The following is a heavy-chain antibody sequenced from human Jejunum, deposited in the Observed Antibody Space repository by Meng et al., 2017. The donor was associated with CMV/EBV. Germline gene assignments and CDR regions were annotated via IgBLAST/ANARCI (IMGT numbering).Heavy chain of an antibody. D-gene: IGHD5-12*01. J-gene: IGHJ5*01. CDR3: VREPMDIVSRFDY. CDR1: GFTFSSHA. V-gene: IGHV3-30*04. CDR2: VSNDGSNE. Sequence: ASGFTFSSHAMHWVRQAPGKGLDWLAVVSNDGSNEYYTDSVEGRFTIFRDNSKNTLYLQMNSLRGEDTAVYYCVREPMDIVSRFDYWGQGTLVTVSS.